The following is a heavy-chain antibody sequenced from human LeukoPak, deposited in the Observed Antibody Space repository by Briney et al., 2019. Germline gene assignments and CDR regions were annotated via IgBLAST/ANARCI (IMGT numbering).Heavy chain of an antibody. CDR2: FYPEDGET. D-gene: IGHD3-22*01. CDR3: ATRVYYDSSGYYFGY. J-gene: IGHJ4*02. V-gene: IGHV1-24*01. Sequence: ASVTVSCKVSGYTLTELSMHWVRQAPGKGLERMGGFYPEDGETIYAQKFQSRVTMTEDTSTDTAYMELSSLRSEDTAVYYCATRVYYDSSGYYFGYWGQGTLVTVSS. CDR1: GYTLTELS.